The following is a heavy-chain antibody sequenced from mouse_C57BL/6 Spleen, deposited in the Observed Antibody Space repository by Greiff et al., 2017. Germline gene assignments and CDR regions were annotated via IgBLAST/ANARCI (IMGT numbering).Heavy chain of an antibody. CDR1: GYAFSSYW. Sequence: QVQLKQSGAELVKPGASVKISCKASGYAFSSYWMNWVKQRPGKGLEWIGQIYPGDGDTNYNGKFKGKATLTADKSSSTAYMQLSSLTSEDSAVYFCARGIYGNYLYYYAMDYWGQGTSVTVSS. CDR2: IYPGDGDT. D-gene: IGHD2-1*01. J-gene: IGHJ4*01. V-gene: IGHV1-80*01. CDR3: ARGIYGNYLYYYAMDY.